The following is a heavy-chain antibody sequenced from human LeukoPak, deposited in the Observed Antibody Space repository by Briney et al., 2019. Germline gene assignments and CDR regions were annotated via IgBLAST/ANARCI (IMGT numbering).Heavy chain of an antibody. CDR1: GFTFDDYA. V-gene: IGHV3-9*01. J-gene: IGHJ4*02. D-gene: IGHD6-19*01. CDR3: AKGSLAVAGIDY. Sequence: PGGSLRLSCAASGFTFDDYAMHWVRQAPGKGLEWVSGISWNSGSIGYADSVKGRFTISRDNAKNSLYLQMNSLRAEDTALYYCAKGSLAVAGIDYWGQGTLVTVSS. CDR2: ISWNSGSI.